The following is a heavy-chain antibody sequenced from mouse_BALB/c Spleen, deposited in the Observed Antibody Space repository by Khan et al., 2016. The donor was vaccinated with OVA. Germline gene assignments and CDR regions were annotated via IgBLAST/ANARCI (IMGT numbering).Heavy chain of an antibody. J-gene: IGHJ4*01. V-gene: IGHV2-6-5*01. Sequence: QVQLKQSGPGLVAPSQSLSITCTVSGFSLTDYAVSWIRQPPGKGLEWLGVIWVSGSKYYNSVLKPRLSISKDNSKSQVFLKMNSQPTDDTAMYFCARDPPYYSMDYWGQGTSVTVSS. CDR1: GFSLTDYA. CDR3: ARDPPYYSMDY. CDR2: IWVSGSK.